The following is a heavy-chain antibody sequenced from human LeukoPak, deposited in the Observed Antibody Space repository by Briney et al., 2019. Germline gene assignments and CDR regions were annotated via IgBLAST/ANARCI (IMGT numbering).Heavy chain of an antibody. CDR3: ARGQTLFDY. CDR2: IYHSGST. Sequence: SETLSLTCAVSGGSISSGGYSWSWIRQPPGKGLEWIGYIYHSGSTYYNPSLKSRVTISVDTSKNQFSLKLNSVTAADTAVYYCARGQTLFDYWGQGTLVTVSS. V-gene: IGHV4-30-2*01. CDR1: GGSISSGGYS. J-gene: IGHJ4*02.